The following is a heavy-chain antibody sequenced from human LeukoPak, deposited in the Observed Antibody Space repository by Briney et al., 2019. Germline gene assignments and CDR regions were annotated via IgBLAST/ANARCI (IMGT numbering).Heavy chain of an antibody. CDR3: ARYVYGVVTSFDY. V-gene: IGHV3-21*01. CDR2: ISTRSDYI. D-gene: IGHD3-3*01. CDR1: GFTVSSNF. Sequence: PGGSLRLSCAASGFTVSSNFMSWVRQAPGKGLEWVSSISTRSDYIYYAESVKGRFTISRDNAKNSLYLQMNGLRAEDTAVYYCARYVYGVVTSFDYWGQGTLVTVSS. J-gene: IGHJ4*02.